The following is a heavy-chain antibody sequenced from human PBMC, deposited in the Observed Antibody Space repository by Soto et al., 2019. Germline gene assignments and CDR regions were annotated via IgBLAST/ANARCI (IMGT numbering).Heavy chain of an antibody. J-gene: IGHJ6*02. D-gene: IGHD6-19*01. CDR3: ASLKRIAVDPTSYYYYGKDV. CDR1: GYTFTSYG. Sequence: ASVKVSCKASGYTFTSYGISWVRQAPGQGLEWMGWISAYNGNTNYAQKLQGRVTMTTDTSTSTAYMELSSLRSEDTAVYYCASLKRIAVDPTSYYYYGKDVWGQGTTVTVSS. V-gene: IGHV1-18*01. CDR2: ISAYNGNT.